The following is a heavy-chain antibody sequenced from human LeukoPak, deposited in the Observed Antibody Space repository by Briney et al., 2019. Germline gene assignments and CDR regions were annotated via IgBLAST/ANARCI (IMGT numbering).Heavy chain of an antibody. V-gene: IGHV3-23*01. CDR1: GFTFNNYA. CDR2: ISGTGAYT. CDR3: ARSFYHYMDV. J-gene: IGHJ6*03. Sequence: PGGSLRLSCAASGFTFNNYAMSWVRQAPGKGLEWVSVISGTGAYTYYADSVKGRFTISRDNAKNALFLQMSSLRAEDTALYFCARSFYHYMDVWGKGTTVTISS.